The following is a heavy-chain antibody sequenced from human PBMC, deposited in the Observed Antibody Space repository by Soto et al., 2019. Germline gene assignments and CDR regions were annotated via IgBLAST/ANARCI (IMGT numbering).Heavy chain of an antibody. J-gene: IGHJ4*02. CDR2: IYDNGGA. CDR3: ARVKGGTTRRAFDS. V-gene: IGHV4-31*03. Sequence: PSETLSLTCTVSGDSISSGGYYWSWIRQHPGKGLEWIGYIYDNGGAYYSPSLKGRVVISLDRSENQFSLRLSSVTAADTAAYYCARVKGGTTRRAFDSWRQGTLVTVSS. CDR1: GDSISSGGYY. D-gene: IGHD1-7*01.